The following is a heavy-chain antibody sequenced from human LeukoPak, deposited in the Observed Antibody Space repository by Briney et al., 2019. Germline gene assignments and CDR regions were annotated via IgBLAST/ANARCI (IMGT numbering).Heavy chain of an antibody. CDR1: GYTFTGYY. CDR2: INPNSGGT. CDR3: SRRSLVRGAGVWVEP. Sequence: ASVKVACKASGYTFTGYYMHWVRQAAGQGLEWMGWINPNSGGTNYAQKFQGRVTMTRDTSISTAYMELSRLRSDDSAVYYFSRRSLVRGAGVWVEPWGQGTLVTVSS. V-gene: IGHV1-2*02. J-gene: IGHJ5*02. D-gene: IGHD3-10*01.